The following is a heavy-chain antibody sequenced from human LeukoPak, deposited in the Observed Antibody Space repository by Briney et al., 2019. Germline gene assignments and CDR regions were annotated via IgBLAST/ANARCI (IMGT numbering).Heavy chain of an antibody. V-gene: IGHV1-24*01. Sequence: ASVKVSCKASGYTFTGYYMHWVRQAPGKGLEWMGGFDPEDGETIYAQKFQGRVTMTEDTSTDTAYMELSSLRSEDTAVYYCATAPYCSSTSCSDYWGQGTLVTVSS. CDR3: ATAPYCSSTSCSDY. CDR2: FDPEDGET. D-gene: IGHD2-2*01. CDR1: GYTFTGYY. J-gene: IGHJ4*02.